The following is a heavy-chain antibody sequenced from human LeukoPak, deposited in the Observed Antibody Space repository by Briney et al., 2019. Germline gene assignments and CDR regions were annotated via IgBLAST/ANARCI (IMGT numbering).Heavy chain of an antibody. V-gene: IGHV4-59*01. CDR2: IYFSGRT. Sequence: SETLSLTCTVSGGFTRTYYRNWIRQPPGKGLEWIGYIYFSGRTNHNPSLKSRVTISVDTSKNQFSLKLSSVTAADTAVYYCARGLTYDSSGYPLDSWGQGTLVTVSS. CDR1: GGFTRTYY. CDR3: ARGLTYDSSGYPLDS. D-gene: IGHD3-22*01. J-gene: IGHJ4*02.